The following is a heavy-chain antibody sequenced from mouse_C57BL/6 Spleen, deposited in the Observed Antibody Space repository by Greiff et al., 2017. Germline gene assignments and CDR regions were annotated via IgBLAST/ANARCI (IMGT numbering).Heavy chain of an antibody. V-gene: IGHV1-26*01. D-gene: IGHD1-1*01. Sequence: EVQLQQSGPELVKPGASVKISCKASGYTFTDYYMNWVKQSHGKSLEWIGDINPNNGGTSYNQKFKGKATLTVDKSSSTAYMELRSLTSEDSAVYYCARSGYGSSFALFAYWGQGTLVTVSA. CDR3: ARSGYGSSFALFAY. CDR2: INPNNGGT. J-gene: IGHJ3*01. CDR1: GYTFTDYY.